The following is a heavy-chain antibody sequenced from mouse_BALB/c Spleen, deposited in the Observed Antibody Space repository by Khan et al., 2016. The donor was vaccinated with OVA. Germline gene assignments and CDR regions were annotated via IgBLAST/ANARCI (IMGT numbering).Heavy chain of an antibody. D-gene: IGHD4-1*01. CDR3: ASHLTGSFAY. CDR2: INSAGYYT. V-gene: IGHV5-6*01. J-gene: IGHJ3*01. CDR1: GFTFSASC. Sequence: EVELVESGGDLVRPGGSLKLSCAASGFTFSASCMSWVRQSPDKRLEWVATINSAGYYTYYPDSLKGRFIISRDNAKNTLYLQMRSLKSEDTAMYYCASHLTGSFAYWGQGTLVTVSA.